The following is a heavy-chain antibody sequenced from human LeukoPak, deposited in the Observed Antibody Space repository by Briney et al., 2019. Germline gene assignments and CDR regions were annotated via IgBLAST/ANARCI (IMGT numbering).Heavy chain of an antibody. CDR2: VSGSGGST. Sequence: PGGSLRLSCAASAFTFSSYAMSWVRQAPGKGLEWVSAVSGSGGSTYYADSVKGRFTISRDNSKNTLYLQMNSLRAEHTAVYYCAKPLRESSGREYFVLWGRGPLVTVS. D-gene: IGHD6-19*01. J-gene: IGHJ2*01. V-gene: IGHV3-23*01. CDR1: AFTFSSYA. CDR3: AKPLRESSGREYFVL.